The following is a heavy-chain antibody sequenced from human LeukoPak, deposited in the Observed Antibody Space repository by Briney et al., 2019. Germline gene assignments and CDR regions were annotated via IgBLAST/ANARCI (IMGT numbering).Heavy chain of an antibody. CDR1: GGSISSGDYY. Sequence: SETPSLTCTVSGGSISSGDYYWNWIRQAPGKGLEWVGYISYSGSINYNPSLKSRVTISVDTTKNQFSLKLSSVTAADTAVYYCAGGMYCSSISCYGSYFDYWGQGTLVTVSS. CDR2: ISYSGSI. V-gene: IGHV4-30-4*01. J-gene: IGHJ4*02. CDR3: AGGMYCSSISCYGSYFDY. D-gene: IGHD2-2*01.